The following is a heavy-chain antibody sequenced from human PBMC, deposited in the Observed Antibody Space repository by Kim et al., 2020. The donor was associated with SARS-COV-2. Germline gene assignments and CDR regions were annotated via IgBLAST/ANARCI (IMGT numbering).Heavy chain of an antibody. J-gene: IGHJ4*02. V-gene: IGHV4-39*01. CDR1: GGSISSSSYY. CDR2: IYYSGST. D-gene: IGHD5-12*01. CDR3: AAKSDIVATIMEVFDY. Sequence: SETLSLTCTVSGGSISSSSYYWGWIRQPPGKGLEWIGSIYYSGSTYYNPSLKSRVTISVDTSKNQFSLKLSSVTAADTAVYYCAAKSDIVATIMEVFDYWGQGTLVTVSS.